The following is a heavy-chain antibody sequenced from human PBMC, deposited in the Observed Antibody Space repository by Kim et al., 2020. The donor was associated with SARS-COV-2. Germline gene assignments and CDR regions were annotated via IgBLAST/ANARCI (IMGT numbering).Heavy chain of an antibody. Sequence: GESLKISCAAAGFTFSSYGMHWVRQAPGKGLEWVAVISYDGSNKYYADSVKGRFTISRDNSKNTLYLQMNSLRAEDTAVYYCANGGKHDYSNYGSFDYWG. J-gene: IGHJ4*01. CDR2: ISYDGSNK. CDR3: ANGGKHDYSNYGSFDY. CDR1: GFTFSSYG. D-gene: IGHD4-4*01. V-gene: IGHV3-30*18.